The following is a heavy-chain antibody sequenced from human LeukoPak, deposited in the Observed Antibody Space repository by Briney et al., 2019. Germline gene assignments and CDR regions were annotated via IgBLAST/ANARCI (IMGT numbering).Heavy chain of an antibody. CDR3: AKAVDSGRYFGYYFDY. CDR2: ISGSGGST. J-gene: IGHJ4*02. V-gene: IGHV3-23*01. D-gene: IGHD1-26*01. Sequence: GGSLRLSCAASGFTFSSYAMSWVRQAPGKGLEWVSAISGSGGSTYYADSVKGRFTISRDNSKNTLYLQMNSLRAEDTAVYYCAKAVDSGRYFGYYFDYWGQGTLVTVSS. CDR1: GFTFSSYA.